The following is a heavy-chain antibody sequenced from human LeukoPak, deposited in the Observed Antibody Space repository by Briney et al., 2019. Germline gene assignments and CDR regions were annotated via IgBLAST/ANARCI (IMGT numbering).Heavy chain of an antibody. CDR1: GGSISSSSYY. Sequence: SETLSLTCTVSGGSISSSSYYWGWIRQPPGKGLEWIGSIYHSGSTYYNPSLKSRVTISVDTSKNQFSLKLSSVTAADMAVYYCASIYCSGGSCHSKWYFDLWGRGTLVTVSS. D-gene: IGHD2-15*01. J-gene: IGHJ2*01. CDR3: ASIYCSGGSCHSKWYFDL. CDR2: IYHSGST. V-gene: IGHV4-39*01.